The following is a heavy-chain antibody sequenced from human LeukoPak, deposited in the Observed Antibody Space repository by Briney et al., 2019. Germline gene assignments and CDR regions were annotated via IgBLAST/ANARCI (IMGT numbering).Heavy chain of an antibody. J-gene: IGHJ4*02. CDR1: GYTFTSYY. CDR2: INPSGGST. D-gene: IGHD2-2*01. CDR3: ARDRCSSTSYRLFDY. Sequence: GASVKVSCKASGYTFTSYYMHWVRQAPGQGLEWMGIINPSGGSTSYAQKFQGRVTMTRDTSTSTVYMELSSLRSEDTAVYYCARDRCSSTSYRLFDYWGQGTLVTVSS. V-gene: IGHV1-46*01.